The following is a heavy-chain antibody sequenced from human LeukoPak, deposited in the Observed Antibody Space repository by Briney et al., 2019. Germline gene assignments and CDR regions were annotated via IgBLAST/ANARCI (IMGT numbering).Heavy chain of an antibody. Sequence: GGSLRLSCTASGFTFSNYAMTWVRQAPEKGLEWVASIRGGGDTKYYADSVKGRFTISRDNSKNTLFLQMNSLRGEDTAVYYCSGDPNGDYVGAFDMWGPGTMVTVSS. CDR3: SGDPNGDYVGAFDM. V-gene: IGHV3-23*01. J-gene: IGHJ3*02. CDR2: IRGGGDTK. D-gene: IGHD4-17*01. CDR1: GFTFSNYA.